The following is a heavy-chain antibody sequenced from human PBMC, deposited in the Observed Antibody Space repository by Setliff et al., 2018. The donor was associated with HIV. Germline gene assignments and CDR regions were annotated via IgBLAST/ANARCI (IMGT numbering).Heavy chain of an antibody. J-gene: IGHJ4*02. V-gene: IGHV4-34*01. CDR3: VTSSSWSSRLNF. Sequence: SETLSLTCAVYGGSFSGYYWTWIRQSPSGLEWIGEINHRGIANSSPSLKSRVTISIDTSKNQFSLRLTSVTAADTAVYYCVTSSSWSSRLNFWGPGMLVTVSS. D-gene: IGHD2-2*01. CDR1: GGSFSGYY. CDR2: INHRGIA.